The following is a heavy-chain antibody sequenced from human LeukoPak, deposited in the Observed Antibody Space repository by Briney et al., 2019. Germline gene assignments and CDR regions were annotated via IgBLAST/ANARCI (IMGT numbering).Heavy chain of an antibody. V-gene: IGHV1-69*05. D-gene: IGHD1-14*01. CDR3: ASSRDHVARGVPYYFDH. CDR2: IIPIFGTA. Sequence: SVKVSCKASGGTFSSYAISWVRQAPGQGLEWMGGIIPIFGTANYAQKFQGRVTITTDESTSTAYMELSSLRSEDTAVYYCASSRDHVARGVPYYFDHWGQGTLVTVSS. CDR1: GGTFSSYA. J-gene: IGHJ4*02.